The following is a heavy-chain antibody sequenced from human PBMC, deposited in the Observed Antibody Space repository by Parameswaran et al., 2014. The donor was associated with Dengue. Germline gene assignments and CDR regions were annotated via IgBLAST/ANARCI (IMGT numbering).Heavy chain of an antibody. Sequence: WVRQAPGQGLEWMGWMNPNSGNTGYAQKFQGRVTMTRNTSISTAYMELSSLRSEDTAVYYCARGWVYPYYYYGMDVWGQGTTVTVSS. V-gene: IGHV1-8*01. J-gene: IGHJ6*02. CDR3: ARGWVYPYYYYGMDV. CDR2: MNPNSGNT. D-gene: IGHD7-27*01.